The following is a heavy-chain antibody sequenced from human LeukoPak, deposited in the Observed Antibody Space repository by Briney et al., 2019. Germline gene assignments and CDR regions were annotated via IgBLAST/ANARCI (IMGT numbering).Heavy chain of an antibody. Sequence: GASVKVSCKASGGTFSSYAISWVRQAPGQGLEWMGGIIPIFGTANYAQKFQGRVTITADESTSTAYMELSSLRSEDTAVYYCARDWEQYYDILTGYFSWGQGTLVTVSS. CDR1: GGTFSSYA. D-gene: IGHD3-9*01. J-gene: IGHJ5*02. V-gene: IGHV1-69*13. CDR3: ARDWEQYYDILTGYFS. CDR2: IIPIFGTA.